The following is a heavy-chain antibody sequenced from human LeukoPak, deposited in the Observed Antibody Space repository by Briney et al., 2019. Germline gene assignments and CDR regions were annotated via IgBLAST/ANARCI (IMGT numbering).Heavy chain of an antibody. D-gene: IGHD3-9*01. V-gene: IGHV1-46*01. CDR2: INPSGGST. CDR1: GYTSTSYA. J-gene: IGHJ6*03. Sequence: ASVKVSCKASGYTSTSYAMNWVRQAPGQGLEWMGIINPSGGSTSYAQKFQGRVTMTRDTSTSTVYMELSSLRSEDTAVYYCARARAERRYFDWLLKGPESTYYYYYMDVWGKGTTVTISS. CDR3: ARARAERRYFDWLLKGPESTYYYYYMDV.